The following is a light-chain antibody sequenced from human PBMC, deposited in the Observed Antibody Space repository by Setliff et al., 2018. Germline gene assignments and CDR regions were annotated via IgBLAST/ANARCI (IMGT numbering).Light chain of an antibody. J-gene: IGLJ1*01. V-gene: IGLV2-14*01. CDR1: SSDVGAYNY. CDR2: AVN. Sequence: QSVLTQPASVPGYPGQSITISCAGTSSDVGAYNYVSWYQQNPGKAPKLLIYAVNNRPSGVSDRFSGSKSGNTASLTISGLQAEDEADYYCGSYARSSAPYVFGTGTKVTVL. CDR3: GSYARSSAPYV.